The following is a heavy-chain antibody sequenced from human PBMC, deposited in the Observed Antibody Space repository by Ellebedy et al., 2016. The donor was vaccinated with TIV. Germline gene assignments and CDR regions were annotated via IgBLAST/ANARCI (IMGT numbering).Heavy chain of an antibody. CDR3: AREIVVVATRGSGMDV. CDR2: MNPNSGNT. J-gene: IGHJ6*02. D-gene: IGHD2-15*01. Sequence: AASVKVSCKASGYTFTSYDINWVRQATGQGLEWMGWMNPNSGNTGYAQKLQGRVTMTTDTSTSTAYMELRSLRSDDTAVYYCAREIVVVATRGSGMDVWGQGTTVTVSS. CDR1: GYTFTSYD. V-gene: IGHV1-8*01.